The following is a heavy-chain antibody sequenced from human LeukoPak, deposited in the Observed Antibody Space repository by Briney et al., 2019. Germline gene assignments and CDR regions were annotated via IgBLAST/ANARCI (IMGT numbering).Heavy chain of an antibody. CDR1: GFTFRSYW. J-gene: IGHJ4*02. Sequence: PGGSLRLSCAASGFTFRSYWMSWVRQAPGKGLEWVAKIKEDGSQKYYVDSVKGRFTISRDNAKNSLYLQMNSPRAEDTAVYYCAKDEVGGHFEYWGQGTLVTVSS. D-gene: IGHD1-26*01. CDR3: AKDEVGGHFEY. V-gene: IGHV3-7*01. CDR2: IKEDGSQK.